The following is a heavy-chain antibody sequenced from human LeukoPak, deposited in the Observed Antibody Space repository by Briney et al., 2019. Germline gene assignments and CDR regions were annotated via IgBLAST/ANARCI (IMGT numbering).Heavy chain of an antibody. Sequence: PSETLSLTCTVSGGSISNYFWNWIRQPPGKGLESIGYIYYSGSSNYNPSLKSRVTISLDTSKNQFSLRLSSVTAADTAVYYCARDGSSWVLDYWGQGTLVTVSS. CDR1: GGSISNYF. V-gene: IGHV4-59*01. J-gene: IGHJ4*02. D-gene: IGHD6-13*01. CDR2: IYYSGSS. CDR3: ARDGSSWVLDY.